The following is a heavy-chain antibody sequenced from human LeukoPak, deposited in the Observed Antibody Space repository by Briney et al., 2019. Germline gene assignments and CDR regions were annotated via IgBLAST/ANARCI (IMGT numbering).Heavy chain of an antibody. Sequence: SETLSLTCAVYGGSFSGYYWSWIRQPPGKGLEWIGEINHSGSTNYNPSLKSRVTISVDTSKIQFSLKLSSVTAADTAVYYCARDLTTPRRGFDYWGQGTLVTVSS. D-gene: IGHD3-3*01. V-gene: IGHV4-34*01. CDR2: INHSGST. CDR1: GGSFSGYY. J-gene: IGHJ4*02. CDR3: ARDLTTPRRGFDY.